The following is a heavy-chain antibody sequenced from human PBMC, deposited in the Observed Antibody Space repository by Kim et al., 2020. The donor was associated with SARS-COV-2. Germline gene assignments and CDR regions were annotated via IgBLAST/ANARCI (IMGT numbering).Heavy chain of an antibody. Sequence: TYYADSVKGRFTISRDNSKNTLYLQMNSLRAEDTAVYYCAKAFIAAAFDYWGQGTLVTVSS. D-gene: IGHD6-13*01. CDR3: AKAFIAAAFDY. V-gene: IGHV3-23*01. J-gene: IGHJ4*02. CDR2: T.